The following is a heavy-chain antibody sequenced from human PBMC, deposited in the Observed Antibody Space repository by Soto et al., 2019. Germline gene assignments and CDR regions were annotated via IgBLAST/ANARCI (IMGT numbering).Heavy chain of an antibody. D-gene: IGHD6-6*01. V-gene: IGHV4-31*03. CDR3: ARAFWSIADQCDYVLFDY. J-gene: IGHJ4*02. CDR1: GGSISSGGYY. Sequence: PSETLALTCTVSGGSISSGGYYWSGIRQHPGKGLEWIGYIYYSGSTYYNPSLKSRVTISVDTSKNQFSLKLSSVTAADTAVYYCARAFWSIADQCDYVLFDYWGQGTLITVSS. CDR2: IYYSGST.